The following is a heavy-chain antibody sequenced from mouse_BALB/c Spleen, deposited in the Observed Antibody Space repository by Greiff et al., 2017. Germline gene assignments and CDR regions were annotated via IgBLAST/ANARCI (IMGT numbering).Heavy chain of an antibody. J-gene: IGHJ3*01. V-gene: IGHV14-3*02. CDR1: GFNIKDTY. Sequence: EVKLEESGAELVKPGASVKLSCTASGFNIKDTYMHWVKQRPEQGLEWIGRIDPANGNTKYDPKFQGKATITADTSSNTAYLQLSSLTSEDTAVYYCARSDDYDWFAYWGQGTLVTVSA. CDR2: IDPANGNT. D-gene: IGHD2-4*01. CDR3: ARSDDYDWFAY.